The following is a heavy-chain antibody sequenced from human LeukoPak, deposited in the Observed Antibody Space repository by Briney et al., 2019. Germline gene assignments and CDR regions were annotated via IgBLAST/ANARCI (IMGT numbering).Heavy chain of an antibody. J-gene: IGHJ4*02. CDR1: GYRFNNYW. D-gene: IGHD3-16*01. CDR3: AYGKYYFDY. Sequence: GESLKISCKGSGYRFNNYWIGWVRQMPGKGLEWMGIIYPGDSDTRYSPSFQGQVTISADKSISTAYLQWSSLRASDTAIYFCAYGKYYFDYWGQGTLVTVSS. V-gene: IGHV5-51*01. CDR2: IYPGDSDT.